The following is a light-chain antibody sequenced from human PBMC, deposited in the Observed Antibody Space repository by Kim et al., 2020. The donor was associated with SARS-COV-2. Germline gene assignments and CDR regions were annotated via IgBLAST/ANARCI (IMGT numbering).Light chain of an antibody. J-gene: IGLJ2*01. CDR2: EVS. V-gene: IGLV2-14*01. CDR1: SSDVGGYNY. CDR3: SSYTSSSTTV. Sequence: LTQPASVSGSPGQSITISCTGTSSDVGGYNYVSWYQQHPGKAPKLMIYEVSNRPSGVSNRFSGSKSGNTASLTISGLQAEDEADYYCSSYTSSSTTVFGGGTQLTVL.